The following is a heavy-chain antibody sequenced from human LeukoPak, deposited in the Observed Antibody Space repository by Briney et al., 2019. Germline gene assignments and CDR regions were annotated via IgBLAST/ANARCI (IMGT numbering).Heavy chain of an antibody. J-gene: IGHJ4*02. CDR2: ISGSGGST. V-gene: IGHV3-23*01. CDR1: GFTFSSYA. CDR3: AKAPNYDSSGYYSYYFDY. Sequence: PGGSLRLSCAASGFTFSSYAMSWVRQAPGKGLEWVSAISGSGGSTYYADSVKGRFTISRDNSKNTLCLQMNSLRAEDTAVYYCAKAPNYDSSGYYSYYFDYWGQGTLVTVSS. D-gene: IGHD3-22*01.